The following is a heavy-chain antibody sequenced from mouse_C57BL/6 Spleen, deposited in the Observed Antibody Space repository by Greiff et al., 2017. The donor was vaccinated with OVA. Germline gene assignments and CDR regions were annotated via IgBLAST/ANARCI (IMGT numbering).Heavy chain of an antibody. Sequence: DVKLQESGGDLVKPGGSLKLSCAASGFTFSSYGMSWVRQTPDKRLEWVATISSGGSYTYYPDSVKGRFTISRDNAKNTLYLQMSSLKSEDTAMYYCARHEELRGDYAMDYWGQGTSVTVSS. CDR2: ISSGGSYT. V-gene: IGHV5-6*02. CDR3: ARHEELRGDYAMDY. CDR1: GFTFSSYG. D-gene: IGHD1-1*01. J-gene: IGHJ4*01.